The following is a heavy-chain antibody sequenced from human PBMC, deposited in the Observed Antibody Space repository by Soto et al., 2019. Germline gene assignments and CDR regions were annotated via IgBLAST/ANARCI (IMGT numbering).Heavy chain of an antibody. CDR2: ISGSSSYI. Sequence: GSLRLSCAASGFTFSTYNMNWVRQAPGRGLEWVSSISGSSSYIYYADSVKGRYTISRDNAKNSLYLQMNSLRVEDTAVYYCARVGSITMDVWGQGTTVTVSS. V-gene: IGHV3-21*06. J-gene: IGHJ6*02. CDR1: GFTFSTYN. CDR3: ARVGSITMDV.